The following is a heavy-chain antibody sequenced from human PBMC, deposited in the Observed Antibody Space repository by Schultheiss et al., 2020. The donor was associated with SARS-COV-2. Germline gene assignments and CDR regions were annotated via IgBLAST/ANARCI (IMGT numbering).Heavy chain of an antibody. Sequence: GGSLRLSCAASGFTFSSYGMDWVRQAPGKGLEWVAVISYDGSNKYYADSVKGRFTISRDNSKNTLYLQMNSLRAEDTAVYYCARGRSSSSWYLEQDYWGQGTLVTVSS. V-gene: IGHV3-30*03. J-gene: IGHJ4*02. CDR3: ARGRSSSSWYLEQDY. CDR1: GFTFSSYG. D-gene: IGHD6-13*01. CDR2: ISYDGSNK.